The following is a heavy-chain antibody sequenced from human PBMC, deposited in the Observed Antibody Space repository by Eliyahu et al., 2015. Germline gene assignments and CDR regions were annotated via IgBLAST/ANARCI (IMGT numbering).Heavy chain of an antibody. Sequence: SYGMHWVRQAPGKGLEWVAVISYDGSNKYYADSVKGRFTISRDNSKNTLYLQMNSLRAEDTAVYYCAKGDYGDGYFDYWGQETLVTVSS. V-gene: IGHV3-30*18. D-gene: IGHD4-17*01. CDR1: SYG. CDR2: ISYDGSNK. J-gene: IGHJ4*02. CDR3: AKGDYGDGYFDY.